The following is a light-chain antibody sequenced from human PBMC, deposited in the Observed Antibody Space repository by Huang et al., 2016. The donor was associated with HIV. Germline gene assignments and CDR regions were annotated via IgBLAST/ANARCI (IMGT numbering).Light chain of an antibody. CDR2: GAF. J-gene: IGKJ1*01. V-gene: IGKV3-15*01. Sequence: EIVMTQSPVTLSVSPGERATLSCRASQSVGTNLAWYQQRPGQAPRLLIYGAFTRATGIPARFSGSGSGTEFTLTISSLQSEDFAIYYCQQYNDFRTFGQGTKVETK. CDR1: QSVGTN. CDR3: QQYNDFRT.